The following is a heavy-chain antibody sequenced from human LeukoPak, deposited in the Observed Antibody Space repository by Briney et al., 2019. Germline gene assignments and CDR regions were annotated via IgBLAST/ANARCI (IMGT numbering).Heavy chain of an antibody. CDR3: ARARSGWASDAFDI. J-gene: IGHJ3*02. V-gene: IGHV7-4-1*02. D-gene: IGHD6-19*01. Sequence: GASVKVSCKASGYTFTSYAMNWVRQAPGQGLEWMGWINTNTGNPTYDQGFTGRFVFSLATSVSTAYLQISSLKAEDTAVYYCARARSGWASDAFDIWGQGTMVTVSS. CDR1: GYTFTSYA. CDR2: INTNTGNP.